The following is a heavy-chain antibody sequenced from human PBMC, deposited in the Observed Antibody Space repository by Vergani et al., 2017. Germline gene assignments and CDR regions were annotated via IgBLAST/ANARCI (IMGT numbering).Heavy chain of an antibody. CDR2: ISYDGSNK. CDR1: GFTFSSYA. V-gene: IGHV3-30*18. Sequence: VQLVESGGGLVQPGGSLRLSCAASGFTFSSYAMSWVRQAPGKGLEWVAVISYDGSNKYYADSVKGRFTISRDNSKNTLYLQMNSLRAEDTAVYYCAKDDNLGFGYWGQGTLVTVSS. CDR3: AKDDNLGFGY. J-gene: IGHJ4*02. D-gene: IGHD3-10*01.